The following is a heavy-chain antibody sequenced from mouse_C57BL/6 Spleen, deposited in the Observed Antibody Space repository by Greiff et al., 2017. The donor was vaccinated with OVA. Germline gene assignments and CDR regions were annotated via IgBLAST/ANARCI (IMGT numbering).Heavy chain of an antibody. CDR2: INPNNGGT. J-gene: IGHJ4*01. CDR1: GYTFTDYN. CDR3: ARKSNDYYAMDY. V-gene: IGHV1-18*01. Sequence: EVQLQQSGPELVKPGASVKIPRKASGYTFTDYNMDWVKQSHGKSLEWIGDINPNNGGTIYNQKFKGKVTLSVDKSSSTAYMELRSLTSEDTAIYYCARKSNDYYAMDYWGQGTSVTVSS. D-gene: IGHD2-5*01.